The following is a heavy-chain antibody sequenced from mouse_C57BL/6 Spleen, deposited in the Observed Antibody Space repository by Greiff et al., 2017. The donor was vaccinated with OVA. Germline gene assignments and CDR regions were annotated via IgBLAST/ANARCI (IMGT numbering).Heavy chain of an antibody. CDR1: GYTFTDYN. D-gene: IGHD2-1*01. CDR2: INPNNGGT. J-gene: IGHJ2*01. CDR3: ASNYVDFDY. Sequence: EVQLQQSGPELVKPGASVKMSCKASGYTFTDYNMHWVKQSHGKSLEWIGYINPNNGGTSYNQKFKGKATLTVNKSSSTAYMERRSLTSEDSAVYYCASNYVDFDYWGQGTTLTVSS. V-gene: IGHV1-22*01.